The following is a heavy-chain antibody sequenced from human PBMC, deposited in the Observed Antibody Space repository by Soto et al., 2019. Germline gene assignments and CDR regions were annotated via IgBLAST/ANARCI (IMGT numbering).Heavy chain of an antibody. Sequence: QVKLAQSGTEVKKPGASIKVSCKASGYSFATSGMTWVRQAPGQGLEWMGWISAYNGNTNYDQKLQDRVTMTTDTSTNTAYLEVRNLRSDDTAVYYCARAGQYYDASGYADWGQGTLVTVS. V-gene: IGHV1-18*01. D-gene: IGHD3-22*01. CDR3: ARAGQYYDASGYAD. CDR1: GYSFATSG. J-gene: IGHJ4*02. CDR2: ISAYNGNT.